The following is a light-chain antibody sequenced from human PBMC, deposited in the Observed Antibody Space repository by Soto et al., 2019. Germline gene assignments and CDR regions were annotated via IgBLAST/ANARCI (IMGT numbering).Light chain of an antibody. CDR1: QSAISTY. V-gene: IGKV3-20*01. CDR2: GAS. J-gene: IGKJ1*01. CDR3: QQYGSSPSWT. Sequence: EIVLTQSPGTLSLSPGERATLSCRASQSAISTYLAWYQQKPGQAPRLLIYGASSRATGIPDRFSGSGSGTDFTLTISRLEPDDFAVYYCQQYGSSPSWTFGPGTKVDI.